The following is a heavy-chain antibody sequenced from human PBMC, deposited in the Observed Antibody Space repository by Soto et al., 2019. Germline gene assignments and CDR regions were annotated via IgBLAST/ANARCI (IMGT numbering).Heavy chain of an antibody. J-gene: IGHJ6*02. Sequence: ASVNVSCKPSGGTLSSYSISWVRQAPGQGLEWMGGIIPIFGTAKYAQKFQGRVTITADKSTSTAYMELSSLRSEDTAVYYCARGRRGLRYFDWTHYYYYGMDVWGQGTTVTVSS. CDR2: IIPIFGTA. CDR1: GGTLSSYS. D-gene: IGHD3-9*01. CDR3: ARGRRGLRYFDWTHYYYYGMDV. V-gene: IGHV1-69*06.